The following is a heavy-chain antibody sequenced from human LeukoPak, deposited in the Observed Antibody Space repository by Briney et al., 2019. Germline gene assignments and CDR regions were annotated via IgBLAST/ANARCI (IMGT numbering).Heavy chain of an antibody. CDR3: ARDLPQGYVWGSYLPVGGTFDY. V-gene: IGHV4-61*02. CDR2: IFTSGTT. J-gene: IGHJ4*02. Sequence: PSETLSLTCTVSGGSMSGTNYYWSWIRQPAGKGLEWIGRIFTSGTTNYNPSLKSRVTISVDTSKNQFSLKLSSVTAADTAVYYCARDLPQGYVWGSYLPVGGTFDYWGQGTLVTVSS. D-gene: IGHD3-16*01. CDR1: GGSMSGTNYY.